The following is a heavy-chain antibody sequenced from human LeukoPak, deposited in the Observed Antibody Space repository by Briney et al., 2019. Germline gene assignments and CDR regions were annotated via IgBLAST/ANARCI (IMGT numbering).Heavy chain of an antibody. CDR1: GGSISSSSYY. V-gene: IGHV4-39*01. J-gene: IGHJ5*02. D-gene: IGHD4-23*01. Sequence: SETLSLTCTVSGGSISSSSYYWGWIRQPPGKGLEWIGSIYYSGSTYYSPSLKSRVTISVDTSKNQFSLKLSSVTAADTAVYYCARQLRWKNNWFDPWGQGTLVTVSS. CDR2: IYYSGST. CDR3: ARQLRWKNNWFDP.